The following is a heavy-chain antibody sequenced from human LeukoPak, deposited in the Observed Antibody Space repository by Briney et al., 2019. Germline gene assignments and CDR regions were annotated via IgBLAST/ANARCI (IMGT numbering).Heavy chain of an antibody. CDR2: IIPIFGTA. D-gene: IGHD5-24*01. CDR3: AREGVEMATKYYFDY. Sequence: SVKVSCKASGDTFSSYAISWVRQAPGQGLEWMGGIIPIFGTANYAQKFQGRVTITTDESTSTAYMELSSLRSEDTAVYYCAREGVEMATKYYFDYWGQGTLVTVSS. V-gene: IGHV1-69*05. CDR1: GDTFSSYA. J-gene: IGHJ4*02.